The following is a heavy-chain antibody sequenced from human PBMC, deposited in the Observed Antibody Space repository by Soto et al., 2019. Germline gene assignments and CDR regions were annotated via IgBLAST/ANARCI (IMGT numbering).Heavy chain of an antibody. CDR1: GFTFYNYA. J-gene: IGHJ3*01. CDR2: ISGGGDGT. V-gene: IGHV3-23*01. Sequence: EVQLLESGGGLVRPGGSLRLSCAASGFTFYNYAMNWVRQAPGKGLEWVSTISGGGDGTYYADPVKGRVTISRDNSRNTVYLQMNSVTAEDTAVYYCAKKGLGSLATYCTTGDCHYAFDVWGQGTLVTVSS. CDR3: AKKGLGSLATYCTTGDCHYAFDV. D-gene: IGHD2-8*01.